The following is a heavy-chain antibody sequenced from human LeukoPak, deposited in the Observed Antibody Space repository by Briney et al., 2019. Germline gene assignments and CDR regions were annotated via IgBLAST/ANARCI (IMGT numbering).Heavy chain of an antibody. V-gene: IGHV4-59*08. D-gene: IGHD3-10*01. Sequence: PSETLSLTCTASGVSIYNHYWSWIRQPPGKGLESIGYIYYSGSTIYNPSLKSRVAISLDTSKNQFSLKLISVTAADTAVYYCARLPSGTLNPPYDYWGQGSLVTVSS. CDR1: GVSIYNHY. J-gene: IGHJ4*02. CDR3: ARLPSGTLNPPYDY. CDR2: IYYSGST.